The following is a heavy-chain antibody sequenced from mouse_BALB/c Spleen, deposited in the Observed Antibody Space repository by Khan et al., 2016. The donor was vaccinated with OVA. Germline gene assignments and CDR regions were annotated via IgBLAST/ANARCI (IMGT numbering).Heavy chain of an antibody. Sequence: EVQLQESGPGLVKPSQSLSLTCTVTGYSITSDYAWNWIRQFPGNTLEWVGYISSTGSTSSNPSLKSRISITRDTSKNQFFLQLRSVTSEDTATYYCARSRYYSYGYALEYWGRGTSVTVSS. CDR2: ISSTGST. J-gene: IGHJ4*01. D-gene: IGHD2-14*01. CDR3: ARSRYYSYGYALEY. V-gene: IGHV3-2*02. CDR1: GYSITSDYA.